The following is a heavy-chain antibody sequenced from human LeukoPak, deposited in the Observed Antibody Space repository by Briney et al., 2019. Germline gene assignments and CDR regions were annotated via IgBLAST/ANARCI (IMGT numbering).Heavy chain of an antibody. CDR1: GFSFSSYA. Sequence: GGSLRLSCVVSGFSFSSYAMHWVRQAPGKGLEWVAVISFDGSNKYNADSVKGRFTISRDNSKNTLYLQMNSLRAEDTDVYHCARGGTTVTSAPFDYWGQGILVTVSS. V-gene: IGHV3-30-3*02. J-gene: IGHJ4*02. D-gene: IGHD4-17*01. CDR2: ISFDGSNK. CDR3: ARGGTTVTSAPFDY.